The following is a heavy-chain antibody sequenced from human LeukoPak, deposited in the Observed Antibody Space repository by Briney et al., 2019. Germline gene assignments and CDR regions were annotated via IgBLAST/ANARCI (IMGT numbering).Heavy chain of an antibody. Sequence: DPSETLSLTCTVSGVSINSHYLSWIRQPPRKGLEWIGEINHSGSTNYNPSLKSQGTISVDTSKNQFSLKLSSVTAADTAVYYCARVFRSKPSEYEGWAARHYYYSMDVWGKGTTVTVSS. CDR3: ARVFRSKPSEYEGWAARHYYYSMDV. J-gene: IGHJ6*03. D-gene: IGHD6-6*01. CDR1: GVSINSHY. V-gene: IGHV4-34*01. CDR2: INHSGST.